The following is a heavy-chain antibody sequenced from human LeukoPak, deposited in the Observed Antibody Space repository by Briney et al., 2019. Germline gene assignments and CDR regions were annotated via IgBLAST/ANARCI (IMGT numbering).Heavy chain of an antibody. Sequence: SQTLSLTCTVSGGSISSGSYYWTWIRQPAGKGLEWIGYIYYSGSTNYNPSLKSRVTISVDTSKNQFSLKLSSVTAADTAVYYCARGKSGEHYFDYWGQGILVTVSS. CDR3: ARGKSGEHYFDY. CDR2: IYYSGST. D-gene: IGHD1-26*01. V-gene: IGHV4-61*10. CDR1: GGSISSGSYY. J-gene: IGHJ4*02.